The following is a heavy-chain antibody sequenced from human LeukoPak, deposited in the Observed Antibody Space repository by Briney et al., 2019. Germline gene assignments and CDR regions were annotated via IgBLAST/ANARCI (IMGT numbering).Heavy chain of an antibody. CDR1: GYTFTGYY. V-gene: IGHV1-2*02. CDR3: AREDCSGGSCYSTY. D-gene: IGHD2-15*01. Sequence: ASVKVSCKASGYTFTGYYMHLVRQAPGQGLEWMGWSNPNSGGTNYAQKFQGRVTMTRDTSISTAYMELSRLRSDDTAVYYCAREDCSGGSCYSTYWGQGTLVTVSS. CDR2: SNPNSGGT. J-gene: IGHJ4*02.